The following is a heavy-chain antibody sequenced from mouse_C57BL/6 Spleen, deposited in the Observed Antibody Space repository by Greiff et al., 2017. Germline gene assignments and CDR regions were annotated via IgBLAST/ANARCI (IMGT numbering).Heavy chain of an antibody. V-gene: IGHV1-26*01. CDR3: AREFYDGYYDAMDY. D-gene: IGHD2-3*01. CDR1: GYTFTDYY. J-gene: IGHJ4*01. CDR2: INPNNGGT. Sequence: EVQLQQSGPELVKPGASVKISCKASGYTFTDYYMNWVKQSHGKSLEWIGDINPNNGGTSYNQKFKGKATLTVDKSSSTAYMELRSLTSEDSAVYYCAREFYDGYYDAMDYWGQGTSVTVSS.